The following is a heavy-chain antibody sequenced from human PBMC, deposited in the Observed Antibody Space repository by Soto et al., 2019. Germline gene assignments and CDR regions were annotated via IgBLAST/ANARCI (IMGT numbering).Heavy chain of an antibody. V-gene: IGHV3-33*01. J-gene: IGHJ6*02. CDR3: ARDGPLGGMDV. Sequence: QVQLVESGGGVVQPGRSLRLSCAASGFTFSSYGMHWVRQAPGKGLEWVAVIWYDGSNKYYADSVKGRFTISRDNSKNPLYLQMNSLRAEDTAVYYCARDGPLGGMDVWGQGTTVTVSS. CDR2: IWYDGSNK. D-gene: IGHD3-16*01. CDR1: GFTFSSYG.